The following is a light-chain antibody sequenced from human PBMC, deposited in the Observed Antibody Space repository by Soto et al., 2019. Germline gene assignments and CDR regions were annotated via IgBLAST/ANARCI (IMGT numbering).Light chain of an antibody. V-gene: IGLV1-47*01. J-gene: IGLJ1*01. CDR3: AAWDDSLSGPV. CDR2: RNN. CDR1: SSNIGSNY. Sequence: QSVLTQPPSASGTPGQRVTISCSASSSNIGSNYVYWYQQLPGTAPKLLIYRNNQRPSGVPDRFSGSKSGTSASLAISGLRSEDEADYYCAAWDDSLSGPVFGTGTKV.